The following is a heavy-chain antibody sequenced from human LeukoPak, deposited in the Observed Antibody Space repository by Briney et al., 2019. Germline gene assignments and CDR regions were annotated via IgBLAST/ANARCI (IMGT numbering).Heavy chain of an antibody. J-gene: IGHJ4*02. V-gene: IGHV5-51*01. D-gene: IGHD3-10*01. Sequence: GDSLKISCKVSGYSFASYWIGWVRQMPGKGLDWMEIIYPGDSNTRYSPSFQGQVTIPADKSISTAYLQWSSLKASDTAMYYCARGSSGSFDFDSWGRGTLVTVSS. CDR2: IYPGDSNT. CDR3: ARGSSGSFDFDS. CDR1: GYSFASYW.